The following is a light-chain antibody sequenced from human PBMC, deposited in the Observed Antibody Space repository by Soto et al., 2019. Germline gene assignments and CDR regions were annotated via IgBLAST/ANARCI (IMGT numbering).Light chain of an antibody. CDR2: GAS. J-gene: IGKJ4*01. CDR1: QSIVNN. Sequence: EIVMTQSPATLSVSPGERATLSCRASQSIVNNLAWYQQKPGQGPRLLIYGASSRATGLPARFSGSGSGTGFTLTISSLQSEDFAIDYCQQYNDWPLTFGGGTKVEIK. CDR3: QQYNDWPLT. V-gene: IGKV3-15*01.